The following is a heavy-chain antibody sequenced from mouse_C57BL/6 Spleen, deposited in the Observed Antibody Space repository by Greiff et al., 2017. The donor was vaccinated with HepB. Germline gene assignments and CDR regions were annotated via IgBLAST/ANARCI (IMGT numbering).Heavy chain of an antibody. J-gene: IGHJ2*01. CDR1: GYTFTSYG. CDR3: ARGEFYYYGSSFDY. CDR2: IYPRSGNT. Sequence: QVQLKQSGAELARPGASVKLSCKASGYTFTSYGISWVKQRTGQGLEWIGEIYPRSGNTYYNEKFKGKATLTADKSSSPAYMELRSLTSEDSAVYFCARGEFYYYGSSFDYWGQGTTLTVSS. V-gene: IGHV1-81*01. D-gene: IGHD1-1*01.